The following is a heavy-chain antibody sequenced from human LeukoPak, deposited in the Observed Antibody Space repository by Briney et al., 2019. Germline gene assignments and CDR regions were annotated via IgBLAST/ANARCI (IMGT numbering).Heavy chain of an antibody. D-gene: IGHD2-2*01. V-gene: IGHV4-59*08. CDR3: ARLGSTYDI. CDR1: GGSISSYY. CDR2: IFYSGGS. Sequence: SETLSLTCTVSGGSISSYYWTWIRQPPGKGLEWIGYIFYSGGSNYNPSLKSRVTISVDTSKNHFSLKLSSVTAADTAVYYCARLGSTYDIWGQRTMVTVSS. J-gene: IGHJ3*02.